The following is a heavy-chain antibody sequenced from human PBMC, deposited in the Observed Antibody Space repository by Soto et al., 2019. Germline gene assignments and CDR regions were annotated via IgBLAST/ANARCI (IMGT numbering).Heavy chain of an antibody. CDR3: ATSFGSASRAFDY. CDR1: GDTFNFYT. J-gene: IGHJ4*02. V-gene: IGHV1-69*02. Sequence: QVQLVQSGAEVKKPGSSVKVSCKASGDTFNFYTINWVRQAPGLGLEWMGRFNPILSVSNSALKFQGRVTLTADKSTSTTYMVLSSLRSEDTAIYYCATSFGSASRAFDYWGQGALVTVSS. CDR2: FNPILSVS. D-gene: IGHD3-10*01.